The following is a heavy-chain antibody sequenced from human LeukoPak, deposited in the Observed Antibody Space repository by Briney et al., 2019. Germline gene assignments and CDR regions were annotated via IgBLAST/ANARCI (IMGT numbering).Heavy chain of an antibody. D-gene: IGHD5-18*01. CDR2: ISASGGDT. CDR1: GFTFSSYV. Sequence: GGSLRLSCAASGFTFSSYVVSWVRQAPGKGLEWVSTISASGGDTFYADSVKGRFTISRDNSKNTLYLQMHSLRAEDTAVYYCAKDGYRNSYNWFDPWGQGTLVTVSS. J-gene: IGHJ5*02. CDR3: AKDGYRNSYNWFDP. V-gene: IGHV3-23*01.